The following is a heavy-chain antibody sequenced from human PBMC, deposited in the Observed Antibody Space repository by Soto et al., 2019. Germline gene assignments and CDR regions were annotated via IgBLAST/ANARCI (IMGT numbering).Heavy chain of an antibody. V-gene: IGHV3-21*04. D-gene: IGHD6-6*01. CDR2: ISSSSSYI. J-gene: IGHJ4*02. CDR3: AKEVIAARPYYFDY. CDR1: GFTFSSYS. Sequence: GGSLRLSCAASGFTFSSYSMNWVRQAPGKGLEWVSSISSSSSYIYYADSVKGRFTISRDNAKNSLYLQMRSLRAGDTATYYCAKEVIAARPYYFDYWGQGTLVTVSS.